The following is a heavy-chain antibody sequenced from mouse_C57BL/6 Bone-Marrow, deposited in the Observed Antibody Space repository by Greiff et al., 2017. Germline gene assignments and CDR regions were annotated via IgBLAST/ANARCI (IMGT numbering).Heavy chain of an antibody. CDR1: GFTFSSYA. V-gene: IGHV5-9-1*02. J-gene: IGHJ4*01. CDR2: ISSGGEYI. CDR3: TRELYYAMDY. Sequence: EVHLVESGEGLVKPGGSLKLSCAASGFTFSSYAMSWVRQTPEKRLEWVAYISSGGEYIYYADTVKGRFTISRDNARNNLYLQMSSLKSEDTAMYYCTRELYYAMDYWGQGTSVTVSS.